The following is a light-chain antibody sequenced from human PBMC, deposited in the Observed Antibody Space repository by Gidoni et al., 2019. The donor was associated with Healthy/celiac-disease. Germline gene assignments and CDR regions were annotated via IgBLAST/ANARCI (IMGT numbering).Light chain of an antibody. V-gene: IGKV3-11*01. CDR1: QSGSNY. Sequence: EVVLTQSPPTLSLSPGERATLSCRASQSGSNYLAWYQQKGGQAPRLLIYDTSLRATGIPTRFSGSGSGTDFTLTINSLEPEDFGIYYCQQRASWPPTFGQGTRVDIK. CDR2: DTS. J-gene: IGKJ1*01. CDR3: QQRASWPPT.